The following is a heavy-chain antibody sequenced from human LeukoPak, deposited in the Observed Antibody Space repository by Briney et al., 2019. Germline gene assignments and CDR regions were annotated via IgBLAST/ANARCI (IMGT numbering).Heavy chain of an antibody. V-gene: IGHV3-53*01. J-gene: IGHJ4*02. CDR3: AGGGGVGAKY. CDR2: IYISSNT. D-gene: IGHD1-26*01. Sequence: GGSLRLSCAASEFNVSSNHMGWVRQAPGKGLEWVSLIYISSNTYYADSVKGRFTISRDNSKNTLYLQMNSLRAEDTAVYYCAGGGGVGAKYWGQGTLVTVSS. CDR1: EFNVSSNH.